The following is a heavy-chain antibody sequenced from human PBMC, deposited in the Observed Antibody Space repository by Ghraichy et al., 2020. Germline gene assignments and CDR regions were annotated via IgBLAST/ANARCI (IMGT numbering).Heavy chain of an antibody. CDR3: ARDRLYDYVWGSYRYAGGVDP. J-gene: IGHJ5*02. CDR2: IYYSGST. CDR1: GGSISSGGYY. D-gene: IGHD3-16*02. Sequence: SETLSLTCTVSGGSISSGGYYWSWIRQHPGKGLEWIGYIYYSGSTYYNPSLKSRVTISVDTSKNQFSLKLSSVTAADTAVYYCARDRLYDYVWGSYRYAGGVDPWGQGTLVTVSS. V-gene: IGHV4-31*03.